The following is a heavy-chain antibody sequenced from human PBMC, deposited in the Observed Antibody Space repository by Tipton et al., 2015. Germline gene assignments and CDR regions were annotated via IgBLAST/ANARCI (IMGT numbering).Heavy chain of an antibody. CDR3: AKDQPRITMVRGVRGWFYGMDV. CDR2: ISGSGGNT. Sequence: SLRLSCAASGFSFSSYAMSWVRQAPGKGLEWVSTISGSGGNTYYADSVKGRFTISRDNSKNTLYLQMNSLRAEDTAVYYCAKDQPRITMVRGVRGWFYGMDVWGQGTTVTVSS. D-gene: IGHD3-10*01. CDR1: GFSFSSYA. J-gene: IGHJ6*02. V-gene: IGHV3-23*01.